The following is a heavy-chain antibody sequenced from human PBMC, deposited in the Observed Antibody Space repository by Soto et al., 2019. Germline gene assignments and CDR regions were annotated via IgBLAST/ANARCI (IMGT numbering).Heavy chain of an antibody. CDR3: ARVGITMFRGVIITKAGAFDI. CDR1: GGSISSYY. CDR2: IYYSGST. D-gene: IGHD3-10*01. V-gene: IGHV4-59*01. Sequence: SETLSLTCTVSGGSISSYYWSWIRQPPGKGLEWIGYIYYSGSTSYNPSLKSRVTISVDTSKNQFSLKLSSVTAADTAVYYCARVGITMFRGVIITKAGAFDIWGQGTMVTVSS. J-gene: IGHJ3*02.